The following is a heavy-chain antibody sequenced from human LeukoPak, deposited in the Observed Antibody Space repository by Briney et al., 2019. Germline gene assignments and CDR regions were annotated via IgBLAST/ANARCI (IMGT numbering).Heavy chain of an antibody. CDR3: ARDPRGIYSPFDY. CDR1: GFTFSGSA. D-gene: IGHD2-21*01. Sequence: GGSLRLSCAASGFTFSGSAMHWVRQASGKGLEWVGRIRSKANSYATAYAASVKGRFTISRDDSKNTAYLQMNSLKTEDTAVYYCARDPRGIYSPFDYWGQGTLVTVSS. V-gene: IGHV3-73*01. CDR2: IRSKANSYAT. J-gene: IGHJ4*02.